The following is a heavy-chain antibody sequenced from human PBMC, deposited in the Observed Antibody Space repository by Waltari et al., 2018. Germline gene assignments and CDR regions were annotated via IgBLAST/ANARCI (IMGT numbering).Heavy chain of an antibody. CDR1: YFFFTAYW. CDR3: TRNPGY. V-gene: IGHV3-74*03. Sequence: EVQLVNSGGGLVQPGGSLSLSCAASYFFFTAYWLDGVRQAPGKGLVWVSRMKTDGTSITYADSVKGRFTISRDSAKNTYYLQMNSLRAEDTAVYYCTRNPGYWGQGTLVTVSS. CDR2: MKTDGTSI. J-gene: IGHJ4*02.